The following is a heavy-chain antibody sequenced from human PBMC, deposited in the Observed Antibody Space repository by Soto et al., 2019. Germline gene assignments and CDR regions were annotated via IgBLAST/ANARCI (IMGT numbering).Heavy chain of an antibody. CDR3: ASSSGWYWGFDY. D-gene: IGHD6-19*01. V-gene: IGHV3-23*01. Sequence: GGSLRLSCAASGFTFSSYTMSWVRQAPGKGLEWVSTISGGGGSAYYADSAKGRFTISRDNSKNTLYLQMNSLRAEDTAVYYCASSSGWYWGFDYWGQGSLVTVSS. CDR2: ISGGGGSA. J-gene: IGHJ4*02. CDR1: GFTFSSYT.